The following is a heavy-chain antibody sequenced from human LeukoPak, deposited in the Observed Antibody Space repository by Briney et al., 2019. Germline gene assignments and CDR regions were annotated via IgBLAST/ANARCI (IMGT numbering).Heavy chain of an antibody. D-gene: IGHD2-2*01. V-gene: IGHV4-34*01. J-gene: IGHJ3*02. Sequence: SETLSLTCAVYGGSFSGYYWSWIRQPPGKGLEWIGEINHSGSTNYNPSLKSRVTISVDTSKNQFSLKLSSVTAADTAVYYCARLVVVPAARGRPDAFDIWGQGTMVTVSS. CDR1: GGSFSGYY. CDR2: INHSGST. CDR3: ARLVVVPAARGRPDAFDI.